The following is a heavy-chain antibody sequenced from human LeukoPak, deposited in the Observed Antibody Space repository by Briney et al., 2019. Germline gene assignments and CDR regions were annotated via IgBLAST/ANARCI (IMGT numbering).Heavy chain of an antibody. V-gene: IGHV3-30*04. J-gene: IGHJ5*02. CDR2: ISYDGSNK. CDR3: ATATRGVVTGTWFDP. Sequence: PGRSLTLSCPASGFTFSSYAMHWVRQARGKGLEGVAVISYDGSNKYYPDSVKGRFTISRDNSNNTLYLQMNSLRAEDTAVYYCATATRGVVTGTWFDPWGQGTLVTVSS. CDR1: GFTFSSYA. D-gene: IGHD2-21*02.